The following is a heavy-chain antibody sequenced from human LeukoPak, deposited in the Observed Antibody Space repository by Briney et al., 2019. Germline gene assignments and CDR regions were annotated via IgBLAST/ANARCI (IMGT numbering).Heavy chain of an antibody. D-gene: IGHD1-26*01. CDR1: GFTFSSYA. CDR2: ISNDGSKK. V-gene: IGHV3-30*04. J-gene: IGHJ4*02. CDR3: ARDITLSGTYGGGNY. Sequence: GGSLRLSCAASGFTFSSYALHWVRQAPGKGLEWVAVISNDGSKKDYADSVKGRFTISRDNSKNTLYLQMNSLRAEDTAVYFCARDITLSGTYGGGNYWGQGTLVTVSS.